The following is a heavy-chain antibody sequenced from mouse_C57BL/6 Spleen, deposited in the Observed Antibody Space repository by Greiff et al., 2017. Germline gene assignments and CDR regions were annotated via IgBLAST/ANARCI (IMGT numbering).Heavy chain of an antibody. D-gene: IGHD1-1*01. V-gene: IGHV2-3*01. CDR2: IWGDGST. Sequence: VMLVESGPGLVAPSQSLSITCTVSGFSLTSYGVSWVRQPPGKGLEWLGVIWGDGSTNYHSALISRLSISKDNSKSQVFLKLNSLQTNDTATYYCAKGEDYYGRSYWYFDVWGTGTTVTVSS. CDR1: GFSLTSYG. J-gene: IGHJ1*03. CDR3: AKGEDYYGRSYWYFDV.